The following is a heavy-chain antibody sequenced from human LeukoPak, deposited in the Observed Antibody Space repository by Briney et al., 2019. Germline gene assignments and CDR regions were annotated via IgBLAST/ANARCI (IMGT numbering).Heavy chain of an antibody. D-gene: IGHD3-3*01. V-gene: IGHV3-21*01. CDR2: INKGGSYM. CDR3: ARAQSGFWSGYCFDY. Sequence: PGGSLRLSCVASGFIFRDYTMNWVRQTPGKGLEWVSAINKGGSYMAYADSVKGRFTVSRDNAKNSLYLQMNSLRAEDTAVYYCARAQSGFWSGYCFDYWGQGTLVTVSS. CDR1: GFIFRDYT. J-gene: IGHJ4*02.